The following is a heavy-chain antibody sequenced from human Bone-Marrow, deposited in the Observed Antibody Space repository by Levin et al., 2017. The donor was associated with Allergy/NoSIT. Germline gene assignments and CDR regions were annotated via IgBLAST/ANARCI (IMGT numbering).Heavy chain of an antibody. CDR1: GFTLSQYW. V-gene: IGHV3-7*01. CDR2: IKADGSEK. Sequence: GESLKISCTASGFTLSQYWMTWVRQAPGKGLEWVAKIKADGSEKYYVDSLKGRFSISRDNTRKSVSLQISNLRAEDTAVYYCARDSFSTSSGLDYYYGLDVWGQGTTVTV. J-gene: IGHJ6*02. CDR3: ARDSFSTSSGLDYYYGLDV. D-gene: IGHD2-2*01.